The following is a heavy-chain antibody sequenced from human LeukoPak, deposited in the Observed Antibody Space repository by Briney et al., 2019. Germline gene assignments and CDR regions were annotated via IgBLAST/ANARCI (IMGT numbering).Heavy chain of an antibody. CDR1: GFIFGSYT. Sequence: GRSLRLSCAASGFIFGSYTMSWVRQAPGKGLEWVAVMSYNGDNIDYAGSVKGRFTISRDNSRNTLYLQINSLRIEDTAVYYCARDTLIPAALRASASDSWGQGALVTVSS. V-gene: IGHV3-30-3*01. CDR3: ARDTLIPAALRASASDS. J-gene: IGHJ4*02. D-gene: IGHD6-25*01. CDR2: MSYNGDNI.